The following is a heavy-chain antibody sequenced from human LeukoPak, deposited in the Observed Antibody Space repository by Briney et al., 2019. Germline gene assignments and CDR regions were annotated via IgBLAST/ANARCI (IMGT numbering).Heavy chain of an antibody. CDR1: GFTLSTYY. D-gene: IGHD4-17*01. CDR2: IDPSGGGT. J-gene: IGHJ4*02. V-gene: IGHV1-46*01. Sequence: ASVKVSCKASGFTLSTYYMHWVRQAPGQGLEWMGIIDPSGGGTSYAQEVQGRVTMTSGTSTSTIYMELRSLRSDDTAVYYCARGGDYGDYFEHWGQGTLVTVSS. CDR3: ARGGDYGDYFEH.